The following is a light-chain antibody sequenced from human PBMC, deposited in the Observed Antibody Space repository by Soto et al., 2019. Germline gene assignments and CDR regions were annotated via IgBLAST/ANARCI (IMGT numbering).Light chain of an antibody. Sequence: IGLSQAPALLGLCAVEMASLCCSASQSVASNLAWYQQRRGQAPRLLIYGASSRATGIPARFSGSGSGTEFTLTISSLQSEDFAVYYCQQYDSWSPLTFGGGTKVDNK. J-gene: IGKJ4*01. V-gene: IGKV3-15*01. CDR2: GAS. CDR3: QQYDSWSPLT. CDR1: QSVASN.